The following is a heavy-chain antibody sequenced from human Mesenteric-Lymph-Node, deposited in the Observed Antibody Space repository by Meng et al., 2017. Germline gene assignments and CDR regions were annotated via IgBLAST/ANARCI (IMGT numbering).Heavy chain of an antibody. CDR3: ARDLWGGSESPHWFDP. D-gene: IGHD5-12*01. V-gene: IGHV3-21*01. CDR1: GFTFSGYC. J-gene: IGHJ5*02. CDR2: VSGSGDYI. Sequence: GESLKISCAASGFTFSGYCMHWIRQAPGKGLEWVSSVSGSGDYIYYTDSVKGRFTISRDNGKNSLFLQMNSLRVEDTAVYYCARDLWGGSESPHWFDPWGQGTLVTVSS.